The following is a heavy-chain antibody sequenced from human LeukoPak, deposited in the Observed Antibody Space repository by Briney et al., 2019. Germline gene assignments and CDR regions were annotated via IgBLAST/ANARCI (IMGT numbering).Heavy chain of an antibody. CDR1: GGSISSYY. Sequence: SETLSLTCTVSGGSISSYYWSRIRQPAGKGLEWIGRIYTSGSTNYNPSLKSRVTMSVDTSKNQFSLKLSSVTAADTAVYYCARHSHSSGYYYNYFDYWGQGTLVTVSS. CDR3: ARHSHSSGYYYNYFDY. V-gene: IGHV4-4*07. CDR2: IYTSGST. D-gene: IGHD3-22*01. J-gene: IGHJ4*02.